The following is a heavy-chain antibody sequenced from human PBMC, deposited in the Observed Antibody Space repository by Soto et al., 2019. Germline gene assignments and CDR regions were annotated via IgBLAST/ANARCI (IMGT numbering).Heavy chain of an antibody. CDR3: ARGSEDLYNQVHYGSGSPFGY. V-gene: IGHV4-34*01. J-gene: IGHJ4*02. CDR2: INHCGST. D-gene: IGHD3-10*01. CDR1: GRSFSGYY. Sequence: PSETLSLTCAVYGRSFSGYYWSWIRQPPGKGLEWIGEINHCGSTNYNPSLKSRVTISVDTSKNQFSLKLSSVTAADTAVYYCARGSEDLYNQVHYGSGSPFGYWGQGTLVTVSS.